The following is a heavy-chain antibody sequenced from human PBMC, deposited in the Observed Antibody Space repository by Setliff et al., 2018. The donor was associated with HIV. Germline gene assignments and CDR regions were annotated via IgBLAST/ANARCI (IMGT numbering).Heavy chain of an antibody. J-gene: IGHJ4*02. CDR2: IYTSGSV. D-gene: IGHD6-19*01. CDR1: GGSISSYY. Sequence: SETLSLTCTVSGGSISSYYWSWIRQPPGKGLERIGYIYTSGSVNYNPSLNSRVTISVDTSKNQFSLKVNSVTAADTAVYYFARSPRIGVAGEFEYWGQGTLVTVSS. V-gene: IGHV4-4*09. CDR3: ARSPRIGVAGEFEY.